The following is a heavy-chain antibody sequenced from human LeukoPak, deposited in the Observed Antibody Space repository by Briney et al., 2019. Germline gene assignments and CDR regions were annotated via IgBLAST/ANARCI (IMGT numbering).Heavy chain of an antibody. D-gene: IGHD5-24*01. Sequence: SETLSLTXAVYGGSFSGYYWSWIRQPPGKGLEWIGEINHSGSTNYNPSLKSRVTISVDTSKNQFSLKLSSVTAADTAVYYCARGRSTRIPWFDPWGQGTLVTVSS. V-gene: IGHV4-34*01. CDR3: ARGRSTRIPWFDP. J-gene: IGHJ5*02. CDR2: INHSGST. CDR1: GGSFSGYY.